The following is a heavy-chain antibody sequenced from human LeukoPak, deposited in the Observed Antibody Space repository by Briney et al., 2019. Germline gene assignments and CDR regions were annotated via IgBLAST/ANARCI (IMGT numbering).Heavy chain of an antibody. D-gene: IGHD6-19*01. CDR3: ARGQQWLEAFDY. V-gene: IGHV1-2*02. J-gene: IGHJ4*02. Sequence: ASVKVSCKASGYTFTGYYMHWVRQAPGQGLEWMGWINPNSGGTNYAQKFQGRVTTTRDTSISTAYMELSRLRSDDTAVYYCARGQQWLEAFDYWGQGTLVTVSS. CDR2: INPNSGGT. CDR1: GYTFTGYY.